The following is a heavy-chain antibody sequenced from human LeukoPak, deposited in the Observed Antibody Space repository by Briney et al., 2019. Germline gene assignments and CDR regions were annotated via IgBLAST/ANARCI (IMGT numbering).Heavy chain of an antibody. V-gene: IGHV4-4*02. CDR3: ARESLAVAAAFDI. CDR2: IYHSGST. Sequence: SGTLSLTCAASGGSISSSNWWSWVRQPPGKGLEWIGEIYHSGSTNYNPSLKSRVTISVDKSKNQFSLKLSSVTAADTAVYYCARESLAVAAAFDIWGQGTMVTASS. CDR1: GGSISSSNW. J-gene: IGHJ3*02. D-gene: IGHD6-19*01.